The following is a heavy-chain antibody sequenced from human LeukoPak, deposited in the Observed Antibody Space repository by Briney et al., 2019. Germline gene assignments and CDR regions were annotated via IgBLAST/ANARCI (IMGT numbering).Heavy chain of an antibody. CDR2: INPNSGGT. Sequence: ASVKVSCKASGYTFTGYYMHWVRQAPGQGLEWMGWINPNSGGTNYAQKFQGRVIMTRDMSITTAYMELSRLRSDDTAVYYCARGPNYYDSSGYTPNWGHGTLVTVSS. J-gene: IGHJ4*01. D-gene: IGHD3-22*01. CDR3: ARGPNYYDSSGYTPN. CDR1: GYTFTGYY. V-gene: IGHV1-2*02.